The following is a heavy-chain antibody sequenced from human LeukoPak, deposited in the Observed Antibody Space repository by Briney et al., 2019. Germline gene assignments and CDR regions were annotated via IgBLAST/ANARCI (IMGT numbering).Heavy chain of an antibody. CDR1: GFTFSSDG. Sequence: GGSLRLSCAASGFTFSSDGMSWVRQAPGKALEWVSALSGSGSTTYYADSVKGRFTISRDNSKNTLFLEMNSLRVEDTAVYYCAKAGYTSSCPLDYWGQGTQVTVSS. CDR2: LSGSGSTT. D-gene: IGHD6-13*01. V-gene: IGHV3-23*01. J-gene: IGHJ4*02. CDR3: AKAGYTSSCPLDY.